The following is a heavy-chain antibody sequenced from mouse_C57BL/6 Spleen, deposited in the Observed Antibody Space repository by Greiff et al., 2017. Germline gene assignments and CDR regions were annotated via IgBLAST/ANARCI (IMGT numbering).Heavy chain of an antibody. CDR2: ISYSGST. D-gene: IGHD1-1*02. V-gene: IGHV3-8*01. CDR3: ARGTGTHWYFDV. Sequence: EVQRVESGPGLAKPSQTLSLTCSVTGYSITSDYLNWIRKFPGNKLEYIGYISYSGSTNYNPSLISRISITRDTSKNQYYLQLNSVTTENTATYSSARGTGTHWYFDVWGTGTTVTVSS. J-gene: IGHJ1*03. CDR1: GYSITSDY.